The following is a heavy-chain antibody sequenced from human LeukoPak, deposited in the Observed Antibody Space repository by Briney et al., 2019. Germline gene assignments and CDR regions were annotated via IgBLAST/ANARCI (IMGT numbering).Heavy chain of an antibody. CDR3: ASQNRVGYMDV. D-gene: IGHD1-26*01. V-gene: IGHV1-69*05. CDR1: GYTFTSYG. CDR2: IIPIFGTA. J-gene: IGHJ6*03. Sequence: GASVKVSCKASGYTFTSYGISWVRQAPGQGLEWMGGIIPIFGTANYAQKFQGRVTITTDESTSTAYMELSSLRSEDTAVYYCASQNRVGYMDVWGKGTTVTVSS.